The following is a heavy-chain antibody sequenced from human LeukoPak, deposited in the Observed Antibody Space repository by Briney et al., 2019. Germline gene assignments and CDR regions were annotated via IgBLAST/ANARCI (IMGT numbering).Heavy chain of an antibody. CDR2: INPNSGGT. V-gene: IGHV1-2*02. D-gene: IGHD4-23*01. CDR1: GYTFTAYY. CDR3: ARGFGGDP. J-gene: IGHJ5*02. Sequence: SVKVSCKASGYTFTAYYLHWVREAPGQGLEWMGWINPNSGGTNYAQSFQGRVSMTRGTSSSTANMELSRLTSDDRALYYCARGFGGDPWGQGTLVTVAS.